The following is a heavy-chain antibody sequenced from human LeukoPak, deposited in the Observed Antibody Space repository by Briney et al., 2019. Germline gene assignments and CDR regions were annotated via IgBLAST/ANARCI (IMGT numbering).Heavy chain of an antibody. D-gene: IGHD5-12*01. CDR1: GFAFSSYA. CDR3: AKDRDSGYLRHLDY. CDR2: ISGSGGST. Sequence: GGSLRLSCAASGFAFSSYAMSWVRQAPGKGLEWVSAISGSGGSTYYADSVKGRFTISRDNSKNTLYLQMNSLRAEDTAVYYCAKDRDSGYLRHLDYWGQGTLVTVSS. J-gene: IGHJ4*02. V-gene: IGHV3-23*01.